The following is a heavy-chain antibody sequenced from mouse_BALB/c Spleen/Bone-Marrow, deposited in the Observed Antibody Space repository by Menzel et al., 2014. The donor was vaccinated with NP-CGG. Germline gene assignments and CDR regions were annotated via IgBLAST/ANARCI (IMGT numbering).Heavy chain of an antibody. J-gene: IGHJ3*01. D-gene: IGHD2-3*01. CDR2: INPDSSTI. Sequence: LVESGGSLKLSCAASGLDFSRYWMSWVRQAPGKGLEWIGEINPDSSTINYTPSLKDKFIISRDNSKNTLYLQMSKVRSEDTALYYYARLGYYGGFAYWGQGTLVTVSA. V-gene: IGHV4-1*02. CDR1: GLDFSRYW. CDR3: ARLGYYGGFAY.